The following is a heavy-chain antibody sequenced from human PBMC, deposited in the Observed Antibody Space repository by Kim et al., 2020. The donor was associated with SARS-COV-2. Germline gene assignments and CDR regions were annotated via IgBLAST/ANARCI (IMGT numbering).Heavy chain of an antibody. CDR1: GFSFSDSA. J-gene: IGHJ3*02. Sequence: GGSLRLSCAASGFSFSDSAMHWVRQASGKGLEWVGRIRSKANNYATTYAASVKGRFSISRDDSKYAAYLQMNSLKTEDTAVYFCARVPGTPLAFWDAFDICGQGTMVTVSS. V-gene: IGHV3-73*01. CDR2: IRSKANNYAT. D-gene: IGHD3-3*02. CDR3: ARVPGTPLAFWDAFDI.